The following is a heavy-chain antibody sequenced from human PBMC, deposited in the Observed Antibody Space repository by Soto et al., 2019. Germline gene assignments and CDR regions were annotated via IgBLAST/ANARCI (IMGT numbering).Heavy chain of an antibody. CDR2: IDWDDDK. CDR1: WFSFRTREIC. J-gene: IGHJ6*03. CDR3: SCINYDFWSGSSIEGYYMDF. Sequence: GATPMSQTQSVTLACSFRWFSFRTREICISKISQPPRKTLEWLARIDWDDDKYYSTSLKTRLTISKDTSKNQVVLTMTNMDPVDTATYYCSCINYDFWSGSSIEGYYMDFLRKGTTVIGS. V-gene: IGHV2-70*11. D-gene: IGHD3-3*01.